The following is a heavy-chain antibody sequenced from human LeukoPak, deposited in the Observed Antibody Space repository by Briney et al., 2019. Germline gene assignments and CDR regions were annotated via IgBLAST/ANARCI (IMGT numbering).Heavy chain of an antibody. V-gene: IGHV3-73*01. D-gene: IGHD6-19*01. CDR2: IRSKANSYAT. CDR3: TRPGTAVAGSDY. J-gene: IGHJ4*02. CDR1: GFTFSGSA. Sequence: GGSLRLSCAASGFTFSGSAMHWVRQASRKGLEWVGRIRSKANSYATAYAASVKGRFTISRDDSKNTAYLQMNSLKTEDTAVYYCTRPGTAVAGSDYWGQGTLVTVSS.